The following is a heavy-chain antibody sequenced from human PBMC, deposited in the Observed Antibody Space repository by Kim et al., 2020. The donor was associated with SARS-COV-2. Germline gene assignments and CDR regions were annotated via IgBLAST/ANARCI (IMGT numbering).Heavy chain of an antibody. Sequence: GGSLRLSCAASGFTFSGSAMHWVRQASGKGLEWVGRIRSKANSYATAYAASVKGRFTISRDDSKNTAYLQMNSLKTEDTAVYYCTSLVYCSSTSCYAGGMDVWGQGTTVTVSS. V-gene: IGHV3-73*01. CDR1: GFTFSGSA. CDR3: TSLVYCSSTSCYAGGMDV. CDR2: IRSKANSYAT. D-gene: IGHD2-2*01. J-gene: IGHJ6*02.